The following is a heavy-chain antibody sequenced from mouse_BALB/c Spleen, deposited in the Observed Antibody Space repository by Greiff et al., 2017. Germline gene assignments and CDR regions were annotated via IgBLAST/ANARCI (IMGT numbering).Heavy chain of an antibody. V-gene: IGHV14-4*02. J-gene: IGHJ3*01. CDR3: TSYYGSRWFAY. CDR1: GFNIKDYY. Sequence: VQLQQSGAELVRSGASVKLSCTASGFNIKDYYMHWVKQRPEQGLEWIGWIDPENGDTEYAPKFQGKATMTADTSSNTAYLQLSSLTSEDTAVYYCTSYYGSRWFAYWGQGTLVTVS. CDR2: IDPENGDT. D-gene: IGHD1-1*01.